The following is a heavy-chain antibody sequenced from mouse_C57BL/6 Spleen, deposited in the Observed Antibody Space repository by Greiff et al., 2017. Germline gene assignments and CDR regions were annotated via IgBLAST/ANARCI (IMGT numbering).Heavy chain of an antibody. Sequence: EVKLQESGGGLVKPGGSLKLSCAASGFTFSDYGMHWVRQAPEKGLEWVAYISSGSSTIYYADTVKGRFTISRDNAKNTLFLQMTSLRSEDTAMYYCARDGNHYFDYWGQGTTLTVSS. D-gene: IGHD2-1*01. CDR1: GFTFSDYG. CDR3: ARDGNHYFDY. CDR2: ISSGSSTI. J-gene: IGHJ2*01. V-gene: IGHV5-17*01.